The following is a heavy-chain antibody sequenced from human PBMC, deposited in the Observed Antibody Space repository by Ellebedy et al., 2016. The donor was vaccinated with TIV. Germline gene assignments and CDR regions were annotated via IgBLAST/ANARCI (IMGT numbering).Heavy chain of an antibody. Sequence: GSLRLXXNVSGGSISSSSYYWGWIRQPPGKGLEWIGSIYYSGSTYYNPSLKSRVTISVDTSKNQFSLKLSSVTAADTAVYYCARPAVVGYFDYWGQGTLVTVSS. CDR1: GGSISSSSYY. J-gene: IGHJ4*02. V-gene: IGHV4-39*01. CDR2: IYYSGST. CDR3: ARPAVVGYFDY.